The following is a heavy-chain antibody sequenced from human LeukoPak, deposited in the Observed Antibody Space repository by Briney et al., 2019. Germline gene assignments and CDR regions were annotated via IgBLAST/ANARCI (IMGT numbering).Heavy chain of an antibody. V-gene: IGHV3-30*02. CDR1: GFIFSSYG. J-gene: IGHJ3*02. D-gene: IGHD1-26*01. Sequence: AGGSLRLSCAASGFIFSSYGMNWVRQAPGKGLEWVALIRFDGSKEYYADSVKGRFTISRDNSKNTLYLQMNSLRAEDTAVYYCARGGSYLSAFDIWGQGTMVTVSS. CDR2: IRFDGSKE. CDR3: ARGGSYLSAFDI.